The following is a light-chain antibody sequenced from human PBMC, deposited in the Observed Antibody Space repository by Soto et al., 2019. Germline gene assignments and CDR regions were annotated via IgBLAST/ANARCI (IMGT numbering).Light chain of an antibody. CDR2: DAS. CDR1: QDISNY. J-gene: IGKJ2*01. CDR3: QQYDNPYT. V-gene: IGKV1-33*01. Sequence: DIQMTQSPPSLSASVGDRVTITCQASQDISNYLNWYQQKPGKAPKLLIYDASNLETGVPSRFSGSGSGTDFVLTISSLQPEDIATYYCQQYDNPYTFGQGTKLELK.